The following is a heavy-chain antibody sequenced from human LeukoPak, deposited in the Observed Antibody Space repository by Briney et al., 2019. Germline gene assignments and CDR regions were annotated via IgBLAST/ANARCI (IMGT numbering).Heavy chain of an antibody. D-gene: IGHD2-2*01. CDR1: GYTFTSYY. CDR2: INPSGGST. CDR3: ARAGIVVVPAAMPPGY. J-gene: IGHJ4*02. Sequence: PGASVKVSCKASGYTFTSYYMHWVRQAPGQGLEWMGIINPSGGSTSYAQKFQGRVTMTRDTSTSTVYMELSNLRSEDTAVYYCARAGIVVVPAAMPPGYWGQGTLVTVSS. V-gene: IGHV1-46*01.